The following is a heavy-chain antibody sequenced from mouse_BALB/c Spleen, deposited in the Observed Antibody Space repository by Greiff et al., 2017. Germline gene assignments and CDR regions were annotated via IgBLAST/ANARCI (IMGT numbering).Heavy chain of an antibody. V-gene: IGHV3-6*02. J-gene: IGHJ3*01. CDR2: ISYDGSN. CDR1: GYSITSGYY. Sequence: DVKLQESGPGLVKPSQSLSLTCSVTGYSITSGYYWNWIRQFPGNKLEWMGYISYDGSNNYNPSLKNRISITRDTSKNQFFLKLNSVTTEDTATYYCARDGWYDPAWFAYWGQGTLVTVSA. D-gene: IGHD2-3*01. CDR3: ARDGWYDPAWFAY.